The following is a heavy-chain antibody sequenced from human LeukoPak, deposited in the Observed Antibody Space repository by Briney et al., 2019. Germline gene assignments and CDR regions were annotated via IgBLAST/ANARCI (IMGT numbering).Heavy chain of an antibody. J-gene: IGHJ6*02. CDR2: IHYTGTT. Sequence: NPSETLSLTCIVSGGSINNHYWTWIRQTPGKGLEWIGDIHYTGTTKYNPSLKSRVTISIDTSKNQFSLKLSSVTAADTAVYYCARDSSSGWYGAPYYYYGMDVWGQGTTVTVSS. D-gene: IGHD6-19*01. CDR1: GGSINNHY. CDR3: ARDSSSGWYGAPYYYYGMDV. V-gene: IGHV4-59*11.